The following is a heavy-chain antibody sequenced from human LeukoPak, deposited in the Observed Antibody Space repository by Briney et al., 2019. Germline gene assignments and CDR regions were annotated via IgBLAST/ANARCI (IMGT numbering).Heavy chain of an antibody. CDR2: IWFDGSNK. D-gene: IGHD1-26*01. Sequence: QSGGSLRLSCAASGFTFSSYDMHWVRQAPGKGLEWVAVIWFDGSNKYYADSVKGRFTISRDNSKNTLYLQMNSLRAEDTAVYYCARPRGSYWYFDLWGRGTLVTVSS. J-gene: IGHJ2*01. CDR1: GFTFSSYD. V-gene: IGHV3-33*01. CDR3: ARPRGSYWYFDL.